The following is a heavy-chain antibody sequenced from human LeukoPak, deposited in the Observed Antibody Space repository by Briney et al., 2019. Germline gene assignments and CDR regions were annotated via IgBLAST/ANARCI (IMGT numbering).Heavy chain of an antibody. Sequence: GGSLRLSCAASEFTFSTYAINWVRQAPGKGLEWVSAISGSGGITYYADSVKGRFTISRDNSKNTLYLQMNSLRAEDTAVYYCAKIGCSSNSCYSSSYYYYYGMDVWGQGTTVTVSS. V-gene: IGHV3-23*01. CDR2: ISGSGGIT. D-gene: IGHD2-15*01. CDR1: EFTFSTYA. CDR3: AKIGCSSNSCYSSSYYYYYGMDV. J-gene: IGHJ6*02.